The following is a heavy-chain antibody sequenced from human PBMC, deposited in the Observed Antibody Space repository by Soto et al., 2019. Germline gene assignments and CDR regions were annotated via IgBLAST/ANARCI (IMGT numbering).Heavy chain of an antibody. CDR3: ARDTETLGPRANDALDI. CDR1: GYTFSAYT. J-gene: IGHJ3*02. V-gene: IGHV1-3*01. Sequence: QAQLVQSGAEMKKPGASVKVSCKATGYTFSAYTMNWVRQAPGQSLEWMGWINAGSGNTKYSQNFQGRVSITRDTSASTVYMELTCLTSGDTAEYYCARDTETLGPRANDALDIWGQGKMVTVSS. D-gene: IGHD3-3*02. CDR2: INAGSGNT.